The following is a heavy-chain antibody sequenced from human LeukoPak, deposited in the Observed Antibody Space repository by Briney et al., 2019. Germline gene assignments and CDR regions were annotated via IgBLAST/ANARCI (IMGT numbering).Heavy chain of an antibody. CDR3: AREETTRSLRDFDC. J-gene: IGHJ4*02. D-gene: IGHD5-12*01. CDR2: IHTSGTT. V-gene: IGHV4-4*07. Sequence: SETLSLTCTVSNGSVGSNFWTYMRQPAGQGLEWIGRIHTSGTTNYNPSLKSRVTMSVDTSKNQFSLELSSVTAADTAVYYCAREETTRSLRDFDCWGKGTLVTVSS. CDR1: NGSVGSNF.